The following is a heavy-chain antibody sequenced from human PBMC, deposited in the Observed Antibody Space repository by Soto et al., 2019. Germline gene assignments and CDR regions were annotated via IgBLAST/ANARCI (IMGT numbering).Heavy chain of an antibody. D-gene: IGHD1-1*01. CDR3: ARETGTNLDY. V-gene: IGHV4-34*01. CDR2: INHSGST. J-gene: IGHJ4*02. Sequence: SETLSLTCAVYGESFSGYYWSWIRQPPGKGLEWIGEINHSGSTNYNPSLKSRVTISVDTSKNQFSLKLSSVTAADTAVYYCARETGTNLDYWGQGTLVTVSS. CDR1: GESFSGYY.